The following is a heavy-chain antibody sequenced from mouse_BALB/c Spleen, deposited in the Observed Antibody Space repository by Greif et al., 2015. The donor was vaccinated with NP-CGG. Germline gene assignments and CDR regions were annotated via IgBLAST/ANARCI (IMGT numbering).Heavy chain of an antibody. CDR3: GGSGSSYAMDY. Sequence: SGAEPASPGASVTLSCKASGYTFTDHIMNWVKKRPGQGLEWIGRIYPVSGETNYNHKFMGKATFSVDRSSSTVYMVLNSLTSEDPAVYYCGGSGSSYAMDYWGQGTSVTVSS. CDR2: IYPVSGET. CDR1: GYTFTDHI. V-gene: IGHV1-11*01. J-gene: IGHJ4*01. D-gene: IGHD1-1*01.